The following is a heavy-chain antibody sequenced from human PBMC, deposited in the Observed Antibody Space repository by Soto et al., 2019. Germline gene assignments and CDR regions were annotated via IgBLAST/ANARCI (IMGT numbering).Heavy chain of an antibody. D-gene: IGHD3-16*01. J-gene: IGHJ6*01. CDR1: GYTFTRYG. V-gene: IGHV1-18*01. CDR3: AMVDVYVTPSPQDV. CDR2: INTYNGNT. Sequence: QVQLVQSGAEVKNPGASVKVSCKASGYTFTRYGIGWARQASGQVLEWMGWINTYNGNTNYAKNVQGRVTLSTDTPTSTAHMERRTLRPNNAAIYYCAMVDVYVTPSPQDVWGQGTTVIVSS.